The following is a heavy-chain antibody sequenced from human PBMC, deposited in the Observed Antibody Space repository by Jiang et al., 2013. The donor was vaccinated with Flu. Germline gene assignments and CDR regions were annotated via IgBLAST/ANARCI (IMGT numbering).Heavy chain of an antibody. CDR1: GGSISSYY. V-gene: IGHV4-59*12. D-gene: IGHD1-26*01. CDR2: IYYSGST. Sequence: GPGLVKPSETLSLTCTVSGGSISSYYWSWIRQPPGKGLEWIGYIYYSGSTNYNPSLKSRVIISVDTSKNQFSLNLSSVTAADTAVYYCARPLSVGRSDAFDIWGHGTMVTVSS. CDR3: ARPLSVGRSDAFDI. J-gene: IGHJ3*02.